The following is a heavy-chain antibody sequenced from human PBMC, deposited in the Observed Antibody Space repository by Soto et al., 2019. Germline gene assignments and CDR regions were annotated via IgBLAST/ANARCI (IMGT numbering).Heavy chain of an antibody. Sequence: PSETLSLTCNVSGGSVSSGGYYWSWIRQHPGKGLEWIGYIHYSGSTYYNPSLKSRVTMSIDTSKNFFSLNLSSVSAAHPAVYYCARAGGAVSGHDWFDPWGQGTLVTVSS. CDR2: IHYSGST. V-gene: IGHV4-31*03. CDR1: GGSVSSGGYY. D-gene: IGHD6-13*01. J-gene: IGHJ5*02. CDR3: ARAGGAVSGHDWFDP.